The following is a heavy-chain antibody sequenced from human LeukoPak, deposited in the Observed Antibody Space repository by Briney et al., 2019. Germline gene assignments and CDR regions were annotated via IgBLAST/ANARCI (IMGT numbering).Heavy chain of an antibody. CDR1: GFSLTTRGLR. D-gene: IGHD2-2*01. J-gene: IGHJ4*02. CDR2: IDWDDDK. CDR3: SRISTYCYPLHCYVGY. V-gene: IGHV2-70*04. Sequence: SGPALVQPTQTLTLTCIFSGFSLTTRGLRVSWIRQTPGKALVWLARIDWDDDKFYSPSLKTRLTISKDTSKNHVVLTMTNIDPVGTGTYYCSRISTYCYPLHCYVGYWGQGTLVSVSS.